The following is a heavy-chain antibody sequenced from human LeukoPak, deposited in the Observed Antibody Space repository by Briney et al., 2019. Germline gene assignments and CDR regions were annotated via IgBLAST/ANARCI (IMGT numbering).Heavy chain of an antibody. Sequence: SSETLSLTCGVSGGSITNTNYWTWVRQPPGKGLEWIGEVNLQGSTNYNPSLMGRVAISVDTSENHISLQLTSVTAADTAVYYCAREGGPYRPLDCSGQGTLVTVSS. CDR1: GGSITNTNY. J-gene: IGHJ4*02. V-gene: IGHV4-4*02. CDR3: AREGGPYRPLDC. CDR2: VNLQGST.